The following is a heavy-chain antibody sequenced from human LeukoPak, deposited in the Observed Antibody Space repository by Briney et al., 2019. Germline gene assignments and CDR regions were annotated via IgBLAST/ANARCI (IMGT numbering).Heavy chain of an antibody. J-gene: IGHJ4*02. CDR2: ISGDGGST. CDR1: GSTFDDYA. D-gene: IGHD5-18*01. V-gene: IGHV3-43*02. CDR3: AKDHFRGYSYGGRGFDY. Sequence: GGSLRLSCAASGSTFDDYAMHWVRQAPGKGLEWVSLISGDGGSTYYADSVKGRFTISRDNSKNSLYLQMNSLRTEDTALYYCAKDHFRGYSYGGRGFDYWGQGTLVTVSS.